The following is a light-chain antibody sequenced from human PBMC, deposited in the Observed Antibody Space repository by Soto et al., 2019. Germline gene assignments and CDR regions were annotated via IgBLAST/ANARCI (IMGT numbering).Light chain of an antibody. V-gene: IGKV3-15*01. CDR2: DTS. Sequence: EIVMTQSPATLSVSPGERATLSCRASQSVSSKLARYQHKPGQAPRLLIYDTSTRAAGIPARFTGSGSGTDFTLTISSLQSEDFAVYYCQQYNTWRSISFGQGTRLESK. J-gene: IGKJ5*01. CDR1: QSVSSK. CDR3: QQYNTWRSIS.